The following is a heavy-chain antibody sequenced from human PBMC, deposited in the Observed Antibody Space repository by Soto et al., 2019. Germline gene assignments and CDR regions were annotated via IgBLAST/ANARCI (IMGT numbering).Heavy chain of an antibody. CDR3: ARLSSLYYNSDYGGYYFDY. D-gene: IGHD3-10*01. Sequence: QVQLQESGPGLVKPSQTLSLTCTVSGGSIRGGDYYWSWIRQHPGKGLEWIGYIFYSGNSFYNPSLKCGVTISVDTSKNPFSLQLSSVTAADTAIYYCARLSSLYYNSDYGGYYFDYWGQGTLVSVSS. V-gene: IGHV4-31*03. CDR2: IFYSGNS. J-gene: IGHJ4*02. CDR1: GGSIRGGDYY.